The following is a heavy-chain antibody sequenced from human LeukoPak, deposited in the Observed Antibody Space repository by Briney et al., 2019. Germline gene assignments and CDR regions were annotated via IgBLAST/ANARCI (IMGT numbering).Heavy chain of an antibody. CDR1: GFTFSSYG. Sequence: GGSLRLSCAASGFTFSSYGMHWVRQAPGKGLEWVAVVSYGGSNKYYADSVKGRFTISGDNSKNTLYLQMNSLRAEDTAVYYCAKTTVTPDYGMDVWGQGTTVTVSS. CDR3: AKTTVTPDYGMDV. CDR2: VSYGGSNK. D-gene: IGHD4-17*01. J-gene: IGHJ6*02. V-gene: IGHV3-30*18.